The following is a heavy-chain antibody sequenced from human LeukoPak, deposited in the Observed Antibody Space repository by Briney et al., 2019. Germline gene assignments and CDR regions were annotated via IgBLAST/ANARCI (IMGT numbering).Heavy chain of an antibody. CDR1: GFIFSTYA. J-gene: IGHJ4*02. CDR2: ISGNGGIT. Sequence: GGSLRLSCAASGFIFSTYAMSWVRQAPGKGLEWVSGISGNGGITYYADSVKGRFTISRDNSKNILYLQMNSLRAEDTAVYYCARGYPDIAAAGIYWGQGTLVTVSS. V-gene: IGHV3-23*01. CDR3: ARGYPDIAAAGIY. D-gene: IGHD6-13*01.